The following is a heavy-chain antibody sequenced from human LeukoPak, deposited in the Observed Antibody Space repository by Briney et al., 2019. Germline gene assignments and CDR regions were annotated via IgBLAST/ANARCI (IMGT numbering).Heavy chain of an antibody. V-gene: IGHV1-2*02. CDR1: GYTFTGYY. CDR2: INPNSGGT. J-gene: IGHJ4*02. CDR3: ARDRYCSGGSCYSSYFDY. Sequence: ASVKVSYKASGYTFTGYYMHWVRQAPGQGLEWMGWINPNSGGTNYAQKFQGRVTMTRDTSISTAYMELSRLRSDDTAVYYCARDRYCSGGSCYSSYFDYWGQGTLVTVSS. D-gene: IGHD2-15*01.